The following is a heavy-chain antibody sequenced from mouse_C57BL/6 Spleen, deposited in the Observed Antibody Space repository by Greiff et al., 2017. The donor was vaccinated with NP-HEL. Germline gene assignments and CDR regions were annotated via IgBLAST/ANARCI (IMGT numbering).Heavy chain of an antibody. CDR1: GYSFTSYY. V-gene: IGHV1-66*01. CDR2: IYPGSGNT. D-gene: IGHD2-4*01. Sequence: QVHVKQSGPELVKPGASVKISCKASGYSFTSYYIHWVKQRPGQGLEWIGWIYPGSGNTKYNEKFKGKATLTADTSSSTAYMQLSSLTSEDSAVYYCARNNYDYSWFAYWGQGTLVTVSA. CDR3: ARNNYDYSWFAY. J-gene: IGHJ3*01.